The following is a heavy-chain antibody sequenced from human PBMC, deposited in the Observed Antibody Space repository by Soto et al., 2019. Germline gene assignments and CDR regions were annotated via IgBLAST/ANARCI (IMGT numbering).Heavy chain of an antibody. CDR2: IGTTGDT. Sequence: EVQLVESGGGLVQPGGSLRLSCSASGFTFSSYDMHWVRQGTGKGLEWVSAIGTTGDTYYAGSVKGRFTISRENAKNSLYLQMNSLRAGDTAMYFCARAIGPTLFDYWGQGTLVTVSS. V-gene: IGHV3-13*04. D-gene: IGHD3-22*01. J-gene: IGHJ4*02. CDR3: ARAIGPTLFDY. CDR1: GFTFSSYD.